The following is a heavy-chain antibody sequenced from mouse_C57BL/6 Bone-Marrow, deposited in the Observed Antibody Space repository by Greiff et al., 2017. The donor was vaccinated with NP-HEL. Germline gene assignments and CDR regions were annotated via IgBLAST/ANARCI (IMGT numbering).Heavy chain of an antibody. J-gene: IGHJ3*01. V-gene: IGHV1-64*01. D-gene: IGHD2-3*01. Sequence: VQLQQPGAELVKPGASVKLSFKASGYTFTSYWMHWVKQRPGQGLEWIGMIHPNSGSTNYNEKFKSKATLTVDKSSSTAYMQLSSLTSEDSAVYYCAPYDGYAWFAYWGQGTLVTVSA. CDR3: APYDGYAWFAY. CDR2: IHPNSGST. CDR1: GYTFTSYW.